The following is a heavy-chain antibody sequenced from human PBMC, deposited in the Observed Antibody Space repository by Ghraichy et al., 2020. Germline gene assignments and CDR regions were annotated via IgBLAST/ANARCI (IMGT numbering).Heavy chain of an antibody. D-gene: IGHD6-19*01. Sequence: LSLTCAAAGFTFSNSAMSWLRQAPGKGLEWVSAIRGNGVKTYYAASVKGRFTVSRDKSKNSVFLQMNSLRAEDTAVYYCARETDTTGWYSADYWGQGTLVTVSS. CDR3: ARETDTTGWYSADY. CDR2: IRGNGVKT. CDR1: GFTFSNSA. V-gene: IGHV3-23*01. J-gene: IGHJ4*02.